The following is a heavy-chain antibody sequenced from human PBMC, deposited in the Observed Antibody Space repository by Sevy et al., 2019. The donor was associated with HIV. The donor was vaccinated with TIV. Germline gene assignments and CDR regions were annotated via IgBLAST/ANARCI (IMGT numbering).Heavy chain of an antibody. D-gene: IGHD2-15*01. Sequence: ASVKVSCTASGYMFKAYFLNWVRQAPGQGLEWMGWINPNSGGTNYAPKFEDRVTMTRDTSTFTVYMGLTRLSSDDTAVYYCSGASGEIVVDYYYYGMDVWGQGTTVTVSS. J-gene: IGHJ6*02. CDR3: SGASGEIVVDYYYYGMDV. V-gene: IGHV1-2*02. CDR2: INPNSGGT. CDR1: GYMFKAYF.